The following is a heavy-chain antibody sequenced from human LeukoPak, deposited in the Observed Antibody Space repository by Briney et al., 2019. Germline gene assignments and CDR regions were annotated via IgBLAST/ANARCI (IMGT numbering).Heavy chain of an antibody. D-gene: IGHD6-19*01. CDR1: GYTFTGYY. J-gene: IGHJ3*02. CDR3: ARGGISAGGGLDI. Sequence: ASVKVSCKASGYTFTGYYMHWVRQAPGQGLEWMGWINPNSGGTNYAQKFQGRVTMTAETSSSTAYMELRSLRSDDTAVYYCARGGISAGGGLDIWGLGTTVTVSS. CDR2: INPNSGGT. V-gene: IGHV1-2*02.